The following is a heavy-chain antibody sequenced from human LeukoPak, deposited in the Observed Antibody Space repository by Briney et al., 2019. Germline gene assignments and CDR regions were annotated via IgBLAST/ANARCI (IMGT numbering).Heavy chain of an antibody. V-gene: IGHV4-59*10. CDR3: ARARYYYDSSGYLDY. CDR1: GGSFSGYY. D-gene: IGHD3-22*01. J-gene: IGHJ4*02. CDR2: IYTSGST. Sequence: SETLSLTCAVYGGSFSGYYWSWIRQPAGKGLEWIGRIYTSGSTNYNPSLKSRVTISVDTSKNQFSLKLSSVTAADTAVYYCARARYYYDSSGYLDYWGQGTLVTVSS.